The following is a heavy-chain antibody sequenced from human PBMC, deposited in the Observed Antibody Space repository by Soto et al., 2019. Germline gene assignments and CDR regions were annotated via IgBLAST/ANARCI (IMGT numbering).Heavy chain of an antibody. Sequence: QVQLVQSGAEVKKPGSSVKVSCKASGGTFSSYTISWVRQAPGQGLEWMGRIIPILGIANYAQKFQGRVTITADKSTSTAYRELSSLRSEDTAVYYCARVIAVAGTGYYYYYMDVWGKGTTVTVSS. D-gene: IGHD6-19*01. CDR3: ARVIAVAGTGYYYYYMDV. J-gene: IGHJ6*03. V-gene: IGHV1-69*02. CDR1: GGTFSSYT. CDR2: IIPILGIA.